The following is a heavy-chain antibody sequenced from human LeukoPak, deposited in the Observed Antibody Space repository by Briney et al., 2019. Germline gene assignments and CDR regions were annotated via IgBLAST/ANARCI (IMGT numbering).Heavy chain of an antibody. D-gene: IGHD3-22*01. Sequence: ASVKVSCKASGYTFTSYYMHWVRQAPGQGLEWMGGIIPIFGTANYAQKFQGRVTITADESTSTVYMELSSLRSEDTAVYYCVKDLVGYDSSGYRDYWGQGTLVTVSS. CDR3: VKDLVGYDSSGYRDY. V-gene: IGHV1-69*13. CDR2: IIPIFGTA. CDR1: GYTFTSYY. J-gene: IGHJ4*02.